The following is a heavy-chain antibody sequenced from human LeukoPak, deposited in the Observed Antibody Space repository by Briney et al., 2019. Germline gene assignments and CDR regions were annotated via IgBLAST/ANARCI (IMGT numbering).Heavy chain of an antibody. Sequence: PSETLSLTCTVSGGSISSSSYYWGWMRQPPGKGLEWIGMIFYSGSTYYNPSLKSRVTMSVDTSKNQFSLKLSSVTAADTAVYYCARLSRGYNYGTEYCDYWGQGTLVTVSS. V-gene: IGHV4-39*01. CDR1: GGSISSSSYY. D-gene: IGHD5-18*01. CDR2: IFYSGST. CDR3: ARLSRGYNYGTEYCDY. J-gene: IGHJ4*02.